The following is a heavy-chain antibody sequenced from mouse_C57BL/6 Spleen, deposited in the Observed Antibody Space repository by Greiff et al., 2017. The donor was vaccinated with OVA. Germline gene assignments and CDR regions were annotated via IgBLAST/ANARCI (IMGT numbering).Heavy chain of an antibody. J-gene: IGHJ3*01. CDR1: GYSFTGYF. CDR3: ARSDYYAY. Sequence: EVKLMESGPELVKPGDSVKISCKASGYSFTGYFMNWVMQSHGKSLEWIGRINPYNGDTFYNQKFKGKATLTVDKSSSTAHMELRSLTSEDSAVYYCARSDYYAYWVQGTLVTVSA. CDR2: INPYNGDT. D-gene: IGHD1-1*01. V-gene: IGHV1-20*01.